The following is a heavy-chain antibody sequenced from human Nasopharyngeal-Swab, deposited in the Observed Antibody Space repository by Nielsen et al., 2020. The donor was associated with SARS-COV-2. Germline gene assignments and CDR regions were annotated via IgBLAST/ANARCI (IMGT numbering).Heavy chain of an antibody. V-gene: IGHV7-4-1*02. CDR3: ARVRDAYYDFWSGYAMDV. CDR2: INTNTGNP. D-gene: IGHD3-3*01. J-gene: IGHJ6*02. Sequence: ASVKVSCKASGYTFTSYAMNWVRQAPGQGLGWMGWINTNTGNPAYAQGFTGRFVFSLDTSVSTTYLQISSLKAEDTAVFYCARVRDAYYDFWSGYAMDVWGQGTTVTVSS. CDR1: GYTFTSYA.